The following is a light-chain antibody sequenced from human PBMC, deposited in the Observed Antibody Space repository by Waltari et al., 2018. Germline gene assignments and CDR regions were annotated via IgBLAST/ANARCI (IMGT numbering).Light chain of an antibody. V-gene: IGLV2-23*02. J-gene: IGLJ1*01. CDR2: EVS. CDR3: CSYAGNSIYV. Sequence: QSALTQPASVSGSPGPSLTISCTGPTRDVGSYTLVPWYQHHPAKAPKLIIFEVSERPSGVSNRFSGSKSGNTASLTISGLQAEDEADYHCCSYAGNSIYVFGTGTRVTVL. CDR1: TRDVGSYTL.